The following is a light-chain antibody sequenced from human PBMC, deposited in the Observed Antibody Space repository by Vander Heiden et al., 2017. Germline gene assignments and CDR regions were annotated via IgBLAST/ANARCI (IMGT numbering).Light chain of an antibody. Sequence: QSVLTQPPSASGTPGQRGTITCSGSSSNIGRNTVNWYQQLPATAPKVLIYDNSQRPSGIPDRFSGSKSGTSASLAISGLQSEDEADYYCAAWDDSLTGWVFGGGTKLTVL. J-gene: IGLJ3*02. V-gene: IGLV1-44*01. CDR1: SSNIGRNT. CDR3: AAWDDSLTGWV. CDR2: DNS.